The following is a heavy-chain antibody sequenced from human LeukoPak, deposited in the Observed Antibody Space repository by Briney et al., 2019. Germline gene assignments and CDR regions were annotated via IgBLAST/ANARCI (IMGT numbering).Heavy chain of an antibody. CDR2: IAHDSTTI. D-gene: IGHD5-24*01. CDR3: ARATRNGYDY. Sequence: GGSLRLSCAASGFTFRIYGMNWVRQAPGKGPEWVSYIAHDSTTIYYADSVRGRFTMSRDNARNSLFLQMNSLRPEDTAMCYCARATRNGYDYWGPGTLVTVSS. V-gene: IGHV3-48*04. J-gene: IGHJ4*02. CDR1: GFTFRIYG.